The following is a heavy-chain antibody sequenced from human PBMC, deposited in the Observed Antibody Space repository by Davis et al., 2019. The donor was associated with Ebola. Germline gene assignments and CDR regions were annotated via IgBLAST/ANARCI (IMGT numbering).Heavy chain of an antibody. D-gene: IGHD2-21*01. CDR3: ARGVWQGY. CDR2: INSDGSST. Sequence: HTGGSLRLSCAASGFTFSSYAMSWVRQAPGKGLEWVSRINSDGSSTSYADSVKGRFTISRDNAKNTLYLQMNSLRAEDTAVYYCARGVWQGYWGQGTLVTVSS. CDR1: GFTFSSYA. V-gene: IGHV3-74*01. J-gene: IGHJ4*02.